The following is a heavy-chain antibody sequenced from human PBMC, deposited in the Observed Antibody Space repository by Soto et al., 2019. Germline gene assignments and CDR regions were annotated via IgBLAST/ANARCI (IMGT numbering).Heavy chain of an antibody. D-gene: IGHD3-10*01. V-gene: IGHV4-59*08. J-gene: IGHJ6*02. CDR1: GGSITSHY. Sequence: QVQLQESGPGLVKPSETLSLTCSVSGGSITSHYCSWFRQPPGKGLEWIGYIHHSGSTSYNPPLKSRVTMSVDTSKNQFSLKVICVTAADTDLYYCARQGFGQLHGLVDVWGPGTTVTVSS. CDR3: ARQGFGQLHGLVDV. CDR2: IHHSGST.